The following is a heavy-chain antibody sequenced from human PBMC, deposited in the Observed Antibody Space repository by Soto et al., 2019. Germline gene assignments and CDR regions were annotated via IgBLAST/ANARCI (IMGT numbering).Heavy chain of an antibody. CDR3: ATASFNPYGDYYPDY. J-gene: IGHJ4*02. Sequence: GGSLRLSCAASGFTFSRYKMNWVRQAPGKGLEWVSSISTSSNYIYYADSVKGRFTIFRDNAKNSLFLQMNSLRAEDTAVYYCATASFNPYGDYYPDYWGQGTLVTVSS. V-gene: IGHV3-21*01. D-gene: IGHD4-17*01. CDR2: ISTSSNYI. CDR1: GFTFSRYK.